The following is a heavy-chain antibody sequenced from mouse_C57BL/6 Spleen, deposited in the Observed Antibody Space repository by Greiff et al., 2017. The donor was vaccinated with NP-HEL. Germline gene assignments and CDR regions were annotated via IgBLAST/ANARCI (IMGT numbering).Heavy chain of an antibody. Sequence: EVKLMESGGGLVKPGGSLKLSCAASGFTFSDYGMHWVRQAPEKGLEWVAYISSGSSTIYYADTVKGRFTISRDNAKNTLFLQMTSLRSEDTAMYYCAKEPSSRDYFDYWGQGTTLTVSS. D-gene: IGHD3-3*01. V-gene: IGHV5-17*01. CDR2: ISSGSSTI. J-gene: IGHJ2*01. CDR1: GFTFSDYG. CDR3: AKEPSSRDYFDY.